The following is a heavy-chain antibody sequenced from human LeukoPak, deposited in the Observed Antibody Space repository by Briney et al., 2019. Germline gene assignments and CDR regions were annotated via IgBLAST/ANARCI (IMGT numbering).Heavy chain of an antibody. CDR1: GFTFSSYE. V-gene: IGHV3-48*03. CDR3: ARVCYDRSGYYCGFDY. CDR2: ISSSGSTI. D-gene: IGHD3-22*01. J-gene: IGHJ4*02. Sequence: GGSLRLSCAASGFTFSSYEMNWVRQAPGKGLEWVSYISSSGSTIYYADSVKGRFTISRDKAKNSMYLQMNSLRAEDTAVYCCARVCYDRSGYYCGFDYWGQGTLVTVSS.